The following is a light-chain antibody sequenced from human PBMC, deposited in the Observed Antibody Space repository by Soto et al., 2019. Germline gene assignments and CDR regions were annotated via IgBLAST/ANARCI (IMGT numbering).Light chain of an antibody. V-gene: IGKV1-39*01. Sequence: DIQLTQSPSFLSASVGDRVTITCRASQSINVYLNWYQEKTGKAPRLLIYSASTLQSGVPSRFSGDGSGTDFTLTITSLQPEDFATYYCQQSDSIPYTFGQGTKVDIK. CDR1: QSINVY. CDR3: QQSDSIPYT. J-gene: IGKJ2*01. CDR2: SAS.